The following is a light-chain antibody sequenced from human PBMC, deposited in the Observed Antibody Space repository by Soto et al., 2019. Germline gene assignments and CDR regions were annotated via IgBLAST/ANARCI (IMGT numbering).Light chain of an antibody. CDR2: VVS. J-gene: IGLJ3*02. CDR3: YLYGGSNFIV. Sequence: QSALTQPASVSGSPGQSITISCSGTSSDVGSYNLVSWYQQLPGKAPRLVIYVVSERPSDISNRFSGSKSGNTASLTFSGFQAEDEGDYYCYLYGGSNFIVFGGGTKLTVL. V-gene: IGLV2-23*02. CDR1: SSDVGSYNL.